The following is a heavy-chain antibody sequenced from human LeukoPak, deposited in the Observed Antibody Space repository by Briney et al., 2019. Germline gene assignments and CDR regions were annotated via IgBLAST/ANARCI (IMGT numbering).Heavy chain of an antibody. Sequence: GGSLRLSCAVSGFTFSSYAMSWVRQAPGKGLEWVSAISGSGGSTYYADSVKGRFTISRDNSKNTLYLQMNSLRAEDTAVYYCAREDYMITFGGVIAYWGQGTLVTVSS. V-gene: IGHV3-23*01. CDR1: GFTFSSYA. D-gene: IGHD3-16*02. J-gene: IGHJ4*02. CDR2: ISGSGGST. CDR3: AREDYMITFGGVIAY.